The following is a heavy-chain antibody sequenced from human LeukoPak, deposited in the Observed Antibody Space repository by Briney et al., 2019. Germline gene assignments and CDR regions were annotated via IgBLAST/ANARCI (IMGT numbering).Heavy chain of an antibody. CDR3: ARGAHYHDSSEGYDY. CDR2: INPNSGGT. V-gene: IGHV1-2*02. CDR1: GYTFTGYY. Sequence: ASVKVSCKASGYTFTGYYMHWVRQAPGQGLEWMGWINPNSGGTNYAQKFQGRVTMTRDTSISTAYMELSRLRSGDTALYYCARGAHYHDSSEGYDYWGQGTLVTVSS. J-gene: IGHJ4*02. D-gene: IGHD3-22*01.